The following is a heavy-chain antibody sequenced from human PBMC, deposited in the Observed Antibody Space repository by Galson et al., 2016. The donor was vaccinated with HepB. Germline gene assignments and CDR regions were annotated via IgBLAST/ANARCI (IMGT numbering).Heavy chain of an antibody. Sequence: SLRLSCAASGFTFSSYVMSWVRQAPGKGLEWVSVISGSGGSTFYADSVQGRFTISRDNSQNTLYLQMNSLRVEDTAVYYCVTISSYYYYNGMDVWGQGTTVTVAS. CDR1: GFTFSSYV. CDR2: ISGSGGST. V-gene: IGHV3-23*01. J-gene: IGHJ6*02. CDR3: VTISSYYYYNGMDV. D-gene: IGHD6-13*01.